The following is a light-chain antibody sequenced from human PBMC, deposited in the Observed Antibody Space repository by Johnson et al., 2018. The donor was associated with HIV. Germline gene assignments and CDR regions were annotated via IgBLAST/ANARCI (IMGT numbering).Light chain of an antibody. J-gene: IGLJ1*01. Sequence: QSLLTQPPSVSAAPGQKVTISCSGSSSHIGSNTVNWYQQLPGTAHKLLIYDNNKRPPGIPDRFFGSKSDTSATLGISGLQTGDEADYYCGTWDSSLSAGVFGTGTKVTVL. V-gene: IGLV1-51*02. CDR3: GTWDSSLSAGV. CDR1: SSHIGSNT. CDR2: DNN.